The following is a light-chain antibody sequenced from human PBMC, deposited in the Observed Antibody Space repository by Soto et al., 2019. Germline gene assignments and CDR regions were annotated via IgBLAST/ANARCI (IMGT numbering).Light chain of an antibody. CDR3: SSYSISTANI. V-gene: IGLV2-14*01. Sequence: QAALTQPASVSGSRGQSITISCTGTSSDVGGYDYVSWYQLHPGKAPKLMVFEVSNRPSGVSYRFSGSKSGNTASLTISGLQAEDEADYFCSSYSISTANIFGPATKVTVL. CDR1: SSDVGGYDY. J-gene: IGLJ1*01. CDR2: EVS.